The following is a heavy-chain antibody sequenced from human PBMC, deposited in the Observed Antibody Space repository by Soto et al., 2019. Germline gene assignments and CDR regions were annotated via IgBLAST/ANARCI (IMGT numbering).Heavy chain of an antibody. CDR3: ASVPPSALHYCYYAMDV. J-gene: IGHJ6*02. CDR2: IIPIFGTA. CDR1: GGTFSSYA. Sequence: QVQLVQSGAEVKKPGSSVKVSCKASGGTFSSYAISWVRQAPGQGLEWMGGIIPIFGTANYAQKFQGRVTITADESTSTAYMELSSLRSEDTAVYYCASVPPSALHYCYYAMDVWGQGPTVTVSS. V-gene: IGHV1-69*01.